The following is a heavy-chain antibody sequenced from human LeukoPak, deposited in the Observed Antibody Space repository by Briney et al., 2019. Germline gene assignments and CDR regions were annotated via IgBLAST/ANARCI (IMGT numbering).Heavy chain of an antibody. CDR3: AKDKGSSGYYYTIDY. D-gene: IGHD3-22*01. V-gene: IGHV3-23*01. CDR1: GSTFSSYA. CDR2: ISGSGGST. J-gene: IGHJ4*02. Sequence: PGGSLRLSCAASGSTFSSYAMSWVRQAPGKGLEWVSAISGSGGSTYYADSVKGRFTISRDNSKNTLYLQMNSLRAEDTAVYYCAKDKGSSGYYYTIDYWGQGTLVTVSS.